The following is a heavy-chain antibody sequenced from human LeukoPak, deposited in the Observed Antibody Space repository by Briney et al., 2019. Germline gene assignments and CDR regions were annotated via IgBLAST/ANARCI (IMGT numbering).Heavy chain of an antibody. CDR2: IKQDGSEK. CDR1: GLSISSYW. V-gene: IGHV3-7*01. CDR3: ARSQLGAFDI. J-gene: IGHJ3*02. Sequence: GGSLRLSCAASGLSISSYWMSWVRQAPGKGLEWVANIKQDGSEKYYVDSVKGRFTISRDNAKNSLSLQMNNLRAEDTAVYYCARSQLGAFDIWGQGTMATVSS. D-gene: IGHD6-6*01.